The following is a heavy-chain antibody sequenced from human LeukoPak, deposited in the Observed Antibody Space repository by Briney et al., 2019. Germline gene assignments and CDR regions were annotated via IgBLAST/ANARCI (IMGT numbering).Heavy chain of an antibody. J-gene: IGHJ6*03. CDR3: ARAKVLPAAIVPYYYMDV. D-gene: IGHD2-2*02. CDR2: IWYDGSNK. V-gene: IGHV3-33*01. CDR1: GFTFSSYG. Sequence: GSLRLSCAASGFTFSSYGMHWVRQAPGKGLEWVAVIWYDGSNKYYADSVKGRFTISRDNSKNTLYLQMNSLRAEDTAVYYCARAKVLPAAIVPYYYMDVWGKGTAVTVSS.